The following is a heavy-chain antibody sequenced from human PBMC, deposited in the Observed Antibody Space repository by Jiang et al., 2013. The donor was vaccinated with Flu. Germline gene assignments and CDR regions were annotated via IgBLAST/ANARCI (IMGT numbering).Heavy chain of an antibody. V-gene: IGHV4-39*01. CDR2: IYYSGST. CDR3: ARTGKGTYYYDSSGYYQFDY. D-gene: IGHD3-22*01. Sequence: EWIGSIYYSGSTYYNPSLKSRVTISVDTSKNQFSLKLSSVTAADTAVYYCARTGKGTYYYDSSGYYQFDYWGQGTLVTVSS. J-gene: IGHJ4*02.